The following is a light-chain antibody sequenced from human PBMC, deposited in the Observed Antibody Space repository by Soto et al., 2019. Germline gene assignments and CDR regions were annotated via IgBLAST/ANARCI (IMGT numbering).Light chain of an antibody. CDR3: QQSDTAPWS. CDR1: QSISNY. J-gene: IGKJ1*01. CDR2: VAS. V-gene: IGKV1-39*01. Sequence: DIQMTQSPSSLSASVGDRVTITCRASQSISNYLNWYQQKRGNAPKVLISVASDLHSGVPSRFSGSDSGTDFTLTITDLQPEDFATYYCQQSDTAPWSFGEGTKVEVK.